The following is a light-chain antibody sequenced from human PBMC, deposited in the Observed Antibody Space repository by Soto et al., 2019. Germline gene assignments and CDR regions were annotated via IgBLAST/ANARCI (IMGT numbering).Light chain of an antibody. CDR1: QGISTY. V-gene: IGKV1-27*01. J-gene: IGKJ1*01. CDR2: AGS. CDR3: KKYNSAPRT. Sequence: DIQMTQYTSSLSASGGVRVTITCRSSQGISTYLAWYQHKPGKVPKLLIYAGSTLQSGVPSRLSGSGSGTDFALTISRMQPEEVATYYGKKYNSAPRTFGQETKVDIK.